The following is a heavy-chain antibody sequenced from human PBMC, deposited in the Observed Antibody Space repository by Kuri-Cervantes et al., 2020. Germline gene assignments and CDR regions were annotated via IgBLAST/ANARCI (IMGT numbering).Heavy chain of an antibody. V-gene: IGHV3-53*01. CDR1: EFTVNSSY. CDR2: IFGGGRT. Sequence: GSLKISCAASEFTVNSSYMSWVRQAPGKGLEWVSVIFGGGRTHYADSVKGRFTISRDHSKHTLHLQMNSLRVEDTAVYYCAKLGLGYWGHGTLVTVSS. J-gene: IGHJ4*01. CDR3: AKLGLGY. D-gene: IGHD6-13*01.